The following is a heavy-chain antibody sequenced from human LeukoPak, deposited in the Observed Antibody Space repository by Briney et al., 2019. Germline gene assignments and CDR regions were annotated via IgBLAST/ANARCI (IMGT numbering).Heavy chain of an antibody. J-gene: IGHJ4*02. CDR1: GGSISSSTYY. V-gene: IGHV4-39*01. Sequence: SETLSLTCTVSGGSISSSTYYWGWIRQPPGKGLEWIGSIYYSGSTYYNPSLKSRVTISVDTSKNQFSLKLSSVTAADTAVYYCARLERIQLWFSTGHGGNFDYWGQGTLVTVSS. D-gene: IGHD5-18*01. CDR3: ARLERIQLWFSTGHGGNFDY. CDR2: IYYSGST.